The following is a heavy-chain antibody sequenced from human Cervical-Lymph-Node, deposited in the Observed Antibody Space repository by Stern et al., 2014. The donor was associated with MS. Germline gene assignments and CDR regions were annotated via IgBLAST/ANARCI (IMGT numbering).Heavy chain of an antibody. J-gene: IGHJ6*02. CDR3: ARDNDDNGMDV. CDR2: TIPIFGTT. Sequence: VQLVESGAEVKNPGSSVKVACMASGGTSSNYGVSWVRQAPGQGLDWMGGTIPIFGTTHYAQKFQGRVAITADNSMSTVYMELTGLTSADTAVYYCARDNDDNGMDVWGQGTTVTVSS. CDR1: GGTSSNYG. D-gene: IGHD1-1*01. V-gene: IGHV1-69*06.